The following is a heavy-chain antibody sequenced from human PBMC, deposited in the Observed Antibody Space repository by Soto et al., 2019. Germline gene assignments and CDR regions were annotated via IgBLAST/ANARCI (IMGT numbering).Heavy chain of an antibody. CDR2: INPNTGAT. CDR3: ARDGDVWSAYSPKGGFTGLAY. CDR1: GYTFTDYY. Sequence: QVQLVQPGAEVKKPGASLKVSCKCSGYTFTDYYIHWVRQAPGQGVEWMSRINPNTGATDSAEKFQGRVSRTRDSSITTAYMELSSLRSEDTAVYYVARDGDVWSAYSPKGGFTGLAYWGQGTLVTVSS. V-gene: IGHV1-2*06. J-gene: IGHJ4*02. D-gene: IGHD3-3*01.